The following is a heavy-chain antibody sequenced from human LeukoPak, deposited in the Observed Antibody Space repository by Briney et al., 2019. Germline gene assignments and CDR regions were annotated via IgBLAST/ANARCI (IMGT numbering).Heavy chain of an antibody. V-gene: IGHV1-18*04. CDR3: ARVSSGYCFDY. CDR2: ISAYNGNT. Sequence: ASVKVSCKASGYTFTSYYMHWVRQAPGQGLEWMGWISAYNGNTNYAQKLQGRVTMTTDTSTSTAYMELRSLRSDDTAVYYCARVSSGYCFDYWGQGTLVTVSS. CDR1: GYTFTSYY. J-gene: IGHJ4*02. D-gene: IGHD3-22*01.